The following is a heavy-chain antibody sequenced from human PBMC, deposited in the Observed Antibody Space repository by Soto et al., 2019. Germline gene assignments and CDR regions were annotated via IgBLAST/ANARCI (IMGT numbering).Heavy chain of an antibody. CDR3: ARGCRGWRGFDY. D-gene: IGHD6-19*01. V-gene: IGHV3-74*01. Sequence: EVQLVESGGGLVQPGGSLRLSCAASGFTFSSYWMHWVRQAPGKGLVWVSRINGDGSSTYYADSVKGRFTISRDNAKNTLYLQMNSLRAEDTAVYYCARGCRGWRGFDYWGQGTLVTVSS. J-gene: IGHJ4*02. CDR2: INGDGSST. CDR1: GFTFSSYW.